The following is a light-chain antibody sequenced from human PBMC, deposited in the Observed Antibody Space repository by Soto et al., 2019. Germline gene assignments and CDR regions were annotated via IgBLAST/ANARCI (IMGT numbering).Light chain of an antibody. V-gene: IGKV3-11*01. CDR3: QQFSSYPLT. J-gene: IGKJ4*01. Sequence: VLTQSPASLSLSPGDRATLSCRADQSVSDYLAWYQQKPGQPPRLLFFDASSRASGVPSRFSGSGSGTDFTLTISRLEPEDFAVYYCQQFSSYPLTFGGGTKVDIK. CDR2: DAS. CDR1: QSVSDY.